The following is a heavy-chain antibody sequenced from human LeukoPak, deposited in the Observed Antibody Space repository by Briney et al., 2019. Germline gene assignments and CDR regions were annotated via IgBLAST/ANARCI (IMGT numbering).Heavy chain of an antibody. CDR3: ARDYGTK. CDR2: INSGGST. Sequence: GGSLRLSCVASGFTVSSNYMSWVRQAPGKGLEWVSVINSGGSTSYADSVKGRFTISRDNSKNTVYLQMNSLRAEDTALYYCARDYGTKWGQGTLVTVSS. CDR1: GFTVSSNY. V-gene: IGHV3-53*01. J-gene: IGHJ4*02. D-gene: IGHD1-1*01.